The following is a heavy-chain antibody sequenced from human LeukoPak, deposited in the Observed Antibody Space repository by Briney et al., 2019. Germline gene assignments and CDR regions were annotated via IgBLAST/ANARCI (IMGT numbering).Heavy chain of an antibody. CDR2: ISYDGSNK. V-gene: IGHV3-30-3*01. Sequence: SGGSLRLSCAASGFTFSSYAMHWVRQAPGKGLEWVAIISYDGSNKYYADSVKGRFTISRDNSKNTLYLQMNSLRAEDTAVYYCARGYCSGGSCFNFDYWGQGTLVTVSS. CDR1: GFTFSSYA. CDR3: ARGYCSGGSCFNFDY. J-gene: IGHJ4*02. D-gene: IGHD2-15*01.